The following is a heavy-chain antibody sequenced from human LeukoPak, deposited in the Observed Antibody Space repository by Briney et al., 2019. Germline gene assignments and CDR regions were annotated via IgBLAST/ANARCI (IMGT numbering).Heavy chain of an antibody. CDR1: GFTFDDYA. Sequence: PGRSLRLSCAASGFTFDDYAMHWVRQAPGKGLEWVSGISWNSGSIGYADSVKGRFTISRDNAKNSLYLQMNSLRAEDTALYYCAKGWGIAADTGAFDIWGQGTMVTVSS. V-gene: IGHV3-9*01. D-gene: IGHD6-13*01. CDR3: AKGWGIAADTGAFDI. CDR2: ISWNSGSI. J-gene: IGHJ3*02.